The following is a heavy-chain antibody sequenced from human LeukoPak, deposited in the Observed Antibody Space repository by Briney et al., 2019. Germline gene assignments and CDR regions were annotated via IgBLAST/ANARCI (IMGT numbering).Heavy chain of an antibody. CDR3: ARDGSSGWYADY. CDR2: IYHSGST. CDR1: GYSLSSGYY. V-gene: IGHV4-38-2*02. D-gene: IGHD6-19*01. Sequence: SETLSLTCAVSGYSLSSGYYWGWIRQPPGKGLEWIGSIYHSGSTYYNPSLKSRVTISVGTSKNQFSLKLSSVTAADTAVYYCARDGSSGWYADYWGQGTLVTVSS. J-gene: IGHJ4*02.